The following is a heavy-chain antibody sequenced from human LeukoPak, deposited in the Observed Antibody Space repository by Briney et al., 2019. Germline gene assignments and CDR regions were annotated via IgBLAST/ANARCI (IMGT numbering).Heavy chain of an antibody. D-gene: IGHD3-22*01. CDR1: GFTFSLYW. CDR2: IKENGREI. Sequence: PGGSLRLSCAASGFTFSLYWMSWVRQAPGKGLEWVANIKENGREIYYEDSVKGRFTISRDNAKNSLYLQMNSLRAEDTAIYYCAREAYYGSGGSYGMDVWGQGTTVTVSS. CDR3: AREAYYGSGGSYGMDV. J-gene: IGHJ6*02. V-gene: IGHV3-7*01.